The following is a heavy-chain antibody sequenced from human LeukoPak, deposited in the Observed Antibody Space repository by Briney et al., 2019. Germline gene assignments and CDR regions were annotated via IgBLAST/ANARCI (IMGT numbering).Heavy chain of an antibody. Sequence: GGSLRLSCAASGFSFSTSTMNWVRQAPGKGLEWISSIGKTSKDMYYADSVRGRFTISRDNAKNSLFLLMNSLRVEDTSVYYCVRGDNRDYWGQGTLVTVSS. CDR3: VRGDNRDY. CDR1: GFSFSTST. D-gene: IGHD1-14*01. CDR2: IGKTSKDM. J-gene: IGHJ4*02. V-gene: IGHV3-21*01.